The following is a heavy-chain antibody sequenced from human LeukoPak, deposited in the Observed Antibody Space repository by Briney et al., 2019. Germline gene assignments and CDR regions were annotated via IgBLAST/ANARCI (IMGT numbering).Heavy chain of an antibody. J-gene: IGHJ6*03. CDR3: ARESTQLRFLEWFRYRRYYYYYMDA. Sequence: PGGSLRLSCAASGFTFSSYSMNWVRQAPGKGLEWVSSISSSSSYIYYADSVKGRFTISRDNAKNSLYLQMNSLRAEDTAVYYCARESTQLRFLEWFRYRRYYYYYMDAWGKGTTVTVSS. CDR2: ISSSSSYI. CDR1: GFTFSSYS. V-gene: IGHV3-21*01. D-gene: IGHD3-3*01.